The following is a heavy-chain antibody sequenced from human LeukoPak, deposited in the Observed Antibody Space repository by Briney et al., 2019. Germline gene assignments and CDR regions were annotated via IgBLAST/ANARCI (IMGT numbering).Heavy chain of an antibody. D-gene: IGHD6-19*01. Sequence: GASVRVSCKASGYTFTGYYMHWVRQAPGQGLEWMGWINPNSGGTNYAQKFQGRVTMTRDTSISTAYMELSRLRSDDTAVYYCARQYSSGLDYYFDYWGQGTLVTVSS. J-gene: IGHJ4*02. CDR3: ARQYSSGLDYYFDY. CDR2: INPNSGGT. CDR1: GYTFTGYY. V-gene: IGHV1-2*02.